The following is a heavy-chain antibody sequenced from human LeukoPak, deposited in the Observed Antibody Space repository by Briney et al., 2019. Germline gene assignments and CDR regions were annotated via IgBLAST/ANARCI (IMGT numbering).Heavy chain of an antibody. V-gene: IGHV3-20*04. Sequence: PGGALRLSCASSGFTFEDYGMGWVREVPGKGLDGVSGINWNGGGTGYADSVKGRFTTSRDNAKNSLYLQMNSLRAEDTAVYYCAELGITMIGGVWGKGTTVTISS. CDR3: AELGITMIGGV. CDR2: INWNGGGT. J-gene: IGHJ6*04. CDR1: GFTFEDYG. D-gene: IGHD3-10*02.